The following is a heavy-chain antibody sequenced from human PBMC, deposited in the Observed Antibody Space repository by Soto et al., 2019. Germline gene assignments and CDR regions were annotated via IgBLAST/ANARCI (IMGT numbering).Heavy chain of an antibody. J-gene: IGHJ4*02. CDR3: AAVQGGGTTFHF. CDR2: IVVGSGCT. CDR1: GFTFTNSA. D-gene: IGHD1-7*01. Sequence: QMQLAQSGPEVKKPGTSVKVSCKASGFTFTNSAIQWVRQARGQRLEWIGWIVVGSGCTDYAQKYQERLTITRDTSTTTAYMELSSLRLEDTSVYYCAAVQGGGTTFHFWGQGTLVTVSS. V-gene: IGHV1-58*02.